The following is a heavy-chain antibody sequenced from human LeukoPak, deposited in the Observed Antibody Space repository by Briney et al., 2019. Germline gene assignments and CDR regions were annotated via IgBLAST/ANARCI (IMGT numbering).Heavy chain of an antibody. J-gene: IGHJ6*03. CDR3: AREPQTYSDPPYYYYMDV. CDR1: GFTFSSYS. Sequence: GGSLRLSCAASGFTFSSYSMNWVRQAPGKGLEWVSSISSSSSYIYYADSVKGRFTISRDNAKNSLYLQMNSLRAEDTAVYYCAREPQTYSDPPYYYYMDVWGKGTTVTVSS. D-gene: IGHD4-17*01. CDR2: ISSSSSYI. V-gene: IGHV3-21*01.